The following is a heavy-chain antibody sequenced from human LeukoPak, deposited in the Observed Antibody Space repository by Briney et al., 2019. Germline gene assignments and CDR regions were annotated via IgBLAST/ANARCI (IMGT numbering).Heavy chain of an antibody. J-gene: IGHJ4*02. D-gene: IGHD3-22*01. V-gene: IGHV1-69*05. Sequence: ASVKVSCKASGGTFSSYAISWVRQAPGQGFEWMGRIIPIFGTANYAQKFQGRVTITTDESTSTAYMELSSLRSEDTAVYYCARAIAYYDSSGYLRFGGFDYWGQGTLVTVSS. CDR2: IIPIFGTA. CDR1: GGTFSSYA. CDR3: ARAIAYYDSSGYLRFGGFDY.